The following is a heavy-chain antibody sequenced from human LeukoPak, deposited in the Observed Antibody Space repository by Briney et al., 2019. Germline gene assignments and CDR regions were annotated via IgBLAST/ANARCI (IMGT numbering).Heavy chain of an antibody. D-gene: IGHD4-11*01. V-gene: IGHV3-30*02. CDR2: IRYDGSNK. CDR3: ARGYSNYGYTFDM. J-gene: IGHJ3*02. CDR1: GFTFSSYG. Sequence: GGSLRLSCAASGFTFSSYGMHWVRQAPGKGLEWVAFIRYDGSNKYYADSVKGRFTISRDNSKNTLYLQMNSLRAEDTAVYYCARGYSNYGYTFDMWGQGTMVTVSS.